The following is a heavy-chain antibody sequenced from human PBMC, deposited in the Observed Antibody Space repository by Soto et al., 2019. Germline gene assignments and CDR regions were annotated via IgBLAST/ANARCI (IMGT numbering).Heavy chain of an antibody. J-gene: IGHJ5*02. CDR2: INPNSGGT. Sequence: ASGKISCKASGYTFTGYYMHWVRQAPGQGLEWMGWINPNSGGTNYAQKFQGWVTMTRDTSISTAYMELSRLRSDDTAVYYCARAPLSGWFDPWGQGTLVTVS. V-gene: IGHV1-2*04. CDR3: ARAPLSGWFDP. CDR1: GYTFTGYY. D-gene: IGHD6-19*01.